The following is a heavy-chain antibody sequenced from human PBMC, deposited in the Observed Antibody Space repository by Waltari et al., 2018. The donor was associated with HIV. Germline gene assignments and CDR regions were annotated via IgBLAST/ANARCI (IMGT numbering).Heavy chain of an antibody. CDR3: ARARLVSRGQYCSTTSCLPHYYYYYGMDV. CDR2: INHSGST. CDR1: GGSFSGSY. V-gene: IGHV4-34*01. J-gene: IGHJ6*02. Sequence: QVQLRQWGAGLLKPSETLSLTCAVYGGSFSGSYWSWLPQPPGQGLEWIGEINHSGSTNYNPSLKSRVTISVDTSKNQFSLKLTSVTAADTAVFYCARARLVSRGQYCSTTSCLPHYYYYYGMDVWGQGTTVTVSS. D-gene: IGHD2-2*01.